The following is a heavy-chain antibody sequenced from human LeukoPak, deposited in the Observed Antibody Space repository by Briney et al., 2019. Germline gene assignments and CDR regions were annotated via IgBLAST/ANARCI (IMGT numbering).Heavy chain of an antibody. CDR3: ARVPLSGSSSYYYYYYGMDV. V-gene: IGHV4-59*01. Sequence: PSETLSLTCTVSGGSISSYYWSWIRQPPGKGLEWIGYIYYSGSTNYNPSLKSRVTISVDTSKNQFSLKLSSVTAADTAVYYCARVPLSGSSSYYYYYYGMDVWGQGTTVTVSS. CDR2: IYYSGST. D-gene: IGHD3-10*01. J-gene: IGHJ6*02. CDR1: GGSISSYY.